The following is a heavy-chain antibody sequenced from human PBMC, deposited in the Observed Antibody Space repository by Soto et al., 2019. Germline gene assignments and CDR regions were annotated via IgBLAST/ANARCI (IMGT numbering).Heavy chain of an antibody. Sequence: GGSLRLSCAASGFTFSSYGMHWVRQAPGKGLEWVAVVSYDGSNKYYADSVKGRFTISRDNSKNTLYLQMNSLRAEDTAVYYCAKDQHDFWSGYLSGLYYYYGMDVWGQGTTVTVSS. CDR3: AKDQHDFWSGYLSGLYYYYGMDV. D-gene: IGHD3-3*01. V-gene: IGHV3-30*18. CDR1: GFTFSSYG. J-gene: IGHJ6*02. CDR2: VSYDGSNK.